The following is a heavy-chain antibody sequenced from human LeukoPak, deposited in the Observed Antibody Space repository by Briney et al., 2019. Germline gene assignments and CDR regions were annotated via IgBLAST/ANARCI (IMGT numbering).Heavy chain of an antibody. J-gene: IGHJ6*02. D-gene: IGHD4-23*01. CDR1: GGSISSYY. CDR3: ARELGATVVNYGMDV. Sequence: PSETLSLTCTVSGGSISSYYWSWIRQPPGKGLEWIGYIYYSGSTNYNRSLKSRVTISVDTSKNQLSLKLTSVTAADTAVYYCARELGATVVNYGMDVWGQGTTVTVSS. CDR2: IYYSGST. V-gene: IGHV4-59*01.